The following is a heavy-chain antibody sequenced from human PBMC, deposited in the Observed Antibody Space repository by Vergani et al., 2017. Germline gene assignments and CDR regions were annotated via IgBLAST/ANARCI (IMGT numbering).Heavy chain of an antibody. Sequence: EVELLESGGGLAQPGGSLRVSCSASGFRVTTYYMSWVRQAPGKGLEWVSVIKSDGRTSYAESVRGRFTISRDTSSNAVYLQMNILRVEDTGVYYCTRSECSGTTCYGHYFDLWGHGILVTVSS. CDR3: TRSECSGTTCYGHYFDL. CDR2: IKSDGRT. V-gene: IGHV3-66*02. CDR1: GFRVTTYY. J-gene: IGHJ4*01. D-gene: IGHD2-15*01.